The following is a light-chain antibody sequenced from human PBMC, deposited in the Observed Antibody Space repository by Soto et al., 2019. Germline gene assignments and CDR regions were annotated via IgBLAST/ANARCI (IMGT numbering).Light chain of an antibody. V-gene: IGKV2-24*01. CDR2: EVS. J-gene: IGKJ4*02. CDR3: MQTTQLPLT. Sequence: DIVLTQTPLSSPVTLGQPASISCRSSQSLVHSDGNTYLNWLQQRPGQPPRLLIYEVSNRFSGVTDRFSGSGAGTDFTLEISRVEAEDVWVYYCMQTTQLPLTFGGGTKVEIK. CDR1: QSLVHSDGNTY.